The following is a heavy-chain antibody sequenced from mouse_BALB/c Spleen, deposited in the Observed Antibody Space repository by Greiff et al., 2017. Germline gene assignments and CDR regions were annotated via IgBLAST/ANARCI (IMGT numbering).Heavy chain of an antibody. CDR2: SRNKANDYTT. D-gene: IGHD2-2*01. J-gene: IGHJ1*01. CDR1: GFTFSDFY. V-gene: IGHV7-1*02. CDR3: ARDAGYYGYFDV. Sequence: DVKLVESGGGLVQPGGSLRLSCATSGFTFSDFYMEWVRQPPGKRLEWIAASRNKANDYTTEYSASVKGRFIVSRDTSQSILYLQMNALRAEDTAIYYCARDAGYYGYFDVWGAGTTVTVSS.